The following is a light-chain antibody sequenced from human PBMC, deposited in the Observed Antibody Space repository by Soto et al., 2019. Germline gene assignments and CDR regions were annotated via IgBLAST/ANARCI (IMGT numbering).Light chain of an antibody. CDR2: EVT. CDR1: SSDVGSNNL. CDR3: CSFRSTI. Sequence: QSALTQPASVSGSPGQSITISCTGTSSDVGSNNLVSWYQQHPGKVPKLIIYEVTGRPSGVSGRISGSKSGNTASLTISGIQAEDEADYYCCSFRSTIFGGGTKLTVL. V-gene: IGLV2-23*02. J-gene: IGLJ2*01.